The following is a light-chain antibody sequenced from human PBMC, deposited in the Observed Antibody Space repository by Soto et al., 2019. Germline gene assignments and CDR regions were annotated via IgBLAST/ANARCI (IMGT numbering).Light chain of an antibody. V-gene: IGLV1-44*01. CDR3: AAWDDSLTGPV. Sequence: QSVLTQPPSASGTPGQTVIISWSGSRSDIGSNSVNWYQHLPGTAPKLLIYNNNQRPSGVPDRFSGSKSGTSASLAISGLQSEDEADYYCAAWDDSLTGPVFGTGTKLTVL. CDR1: RSDIGSNS. J-gene: IGLJ1*01. CDR2: NNN.